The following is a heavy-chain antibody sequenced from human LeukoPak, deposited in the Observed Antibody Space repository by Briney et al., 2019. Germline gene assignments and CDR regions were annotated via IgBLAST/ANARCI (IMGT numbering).Heavy chain of an antibody. V-gene: IGHV1-8*03. CDR2: MNPNSGNT. J-gene: IGHJ6*03. Sequence: ASVKVSCKASGYTFTSCDINWVRQATGQGLEWMGWMNPNSGNTGYAQKFQGRVTITRNTSISTAYMELSSLRSEDTAVYYCARGQGRSILRFLEWPHYHMDVWGKGTTVTVSS. CDR1: GYTFTSCD. CDR3: ARGQGRSILRFLEWPHYHMDV. D-gene: IGHD3-3*01.